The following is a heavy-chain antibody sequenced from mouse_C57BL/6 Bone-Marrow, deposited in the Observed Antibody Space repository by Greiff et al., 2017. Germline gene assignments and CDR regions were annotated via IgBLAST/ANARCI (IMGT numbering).Heavy chain of an antibody. CDR2: ISNLAYSI. CDR1: GFTFSDYG. D-gene: IGHD2-4*01. Sequence: EVKLVESGGGLVQPGGSLKLSCAASGFTFSDYGMAWVRQAPRKGPEWVALISNLAYSIYYADTVTGRFTISRENAKNTLYLEMSSLGSEDTAMYYCARLYYDYDAFAYWGQGTLVTVSA. CDR3: ARLYYDYDAFAY. V-gene: IGHV5-15*01. J-gene: IGHJ3*01.